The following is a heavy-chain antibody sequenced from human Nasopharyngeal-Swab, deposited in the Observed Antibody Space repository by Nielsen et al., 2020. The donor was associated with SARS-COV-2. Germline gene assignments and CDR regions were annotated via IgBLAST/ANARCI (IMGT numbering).Heavy chain of an antibody. V-gene: IGHV4-59*01. J-gene: IGHJ6*02. D-gene: IGHD5-24*01. Sequence: WIRQPPGKGLEWIGYIYYSGSTNYNPSLKSRVTISVDTSKNQFSLELSSVTAADTAVYYCAGGRDGYTNYYYYYGMDVWGQGTTVTVSS. CDR3: AGGRDGYTNYYYYYGMDV. CDR2: IYYSGST.